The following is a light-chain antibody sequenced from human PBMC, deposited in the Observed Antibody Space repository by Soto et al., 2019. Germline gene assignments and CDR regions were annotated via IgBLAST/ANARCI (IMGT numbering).Light chain of an antibody. Sequence: EIVFTQSPVTLSLSPGERATLSCGASQSVGSSYLAWYQQKPGLAPRLLIYDASIRATGIPDRFSGSGSGADFTLTISRLEPEDFALYYCQQYSTSRTFGQGTKVDIK. CDR1: QSVGSSY. CDR3: QQYSTSRT. J-gene: IGKJ1*01. V-gene: IGKV3D-20*01. CDR2: DAS.